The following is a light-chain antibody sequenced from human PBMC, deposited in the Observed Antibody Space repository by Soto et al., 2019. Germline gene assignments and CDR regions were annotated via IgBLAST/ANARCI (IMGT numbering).Light chain of an antibody. CDR2: GAS. Sequence: EIVMTQSPATLSVSPGERATLSFRASQSVSSNLAWYQQKPGQAPRLLIYGASTRATGIPARFSGSGSGTDFTLTVSRLEPEDFAVYYCQQYDSSPLTFGGGTKVDIK. V-gene: IGKV3-15*01. CDR3: QQYDSSPLT. J-gene: IGKJ4*01. CDR1: QSVSSN.